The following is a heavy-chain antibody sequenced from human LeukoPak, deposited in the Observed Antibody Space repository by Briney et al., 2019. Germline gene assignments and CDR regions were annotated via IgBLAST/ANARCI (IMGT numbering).Heavy chain of an antibody. CDR2: IRYDGSNK. V-gene: IGHV3-30*02. D-gene: IGHD6-6*01. Sequence: GGSLRLSCAASGFTFSSYGMHWVRKAPGKGLEWVAFIRYDGSNKYYADSVKGRFTISRDNSKNTLYLQMNSLRAEDTAVYYCAKDQYKYSSSSVRYWGQGTLVTVSS. J-gene: IGHJ4*02. CDR3: AKDQYKYSSSSVRY. CDR1: GFTFSSYG.